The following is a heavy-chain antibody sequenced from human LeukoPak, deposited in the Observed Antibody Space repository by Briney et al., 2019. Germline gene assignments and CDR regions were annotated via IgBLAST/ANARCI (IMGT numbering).Heavy chain of an antibody. CDR1: GGSISNYY. J-gene: IGHJ4*02. CDR2: VSDSDNS. V-gene: IGHV4-59*01. CDR3: ARGVVYNYGYPYFDY. D-gene: IGHD5-18*01. Sequence: PSETLSLNCIVSGGSISNYYWNWIRQSPGKGLDWIGYVSDSDNSNYSPSLKSRLTLSPDTSQNQFSLRLSSVTAADSAVYFCARGVVYNYGYPYFDYWGLGTLATVSS.